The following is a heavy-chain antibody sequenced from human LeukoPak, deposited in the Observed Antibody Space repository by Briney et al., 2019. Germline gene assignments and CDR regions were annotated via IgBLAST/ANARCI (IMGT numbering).Heavy chain of an antibody. V-gene: IGHV3-53*01. CDR3: VTDESRIGRGFDP. D-gene: IGHD2/OR15-2a*01. Sequence: GGSLRLSCAASGFTVSSNYMSWVRQAPGKGPEWVSVIYSGGNTYYADSVEGQFTISRDNSKNTLFLQMNSLRAEDTAVYYCVTDESRIGRGFDPWGQGTLVTVSS. J-gene: IGHJ5*02. CDR1: GFTVSSNY. CDR2: IYSGGNT.